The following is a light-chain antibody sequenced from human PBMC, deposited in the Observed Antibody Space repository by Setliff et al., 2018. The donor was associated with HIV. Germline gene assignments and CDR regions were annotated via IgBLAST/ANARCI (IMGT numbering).Light chain of an antibody. CDR3: CSYAGSYTFV. CDR1: SSDIGGYNY. J-gene: IGLJ1*01. CDR2: EIT. V-gene: IGLV2-8*01. Sequence: QSALAQPPSASGSPGQSVTISCTGTSSDIGGYNYVSWYQQHPGKAPKLLIYEITKRPSGVPDRFSGSKSGNTASLTVSGLQAEDEGDYYCCSYAGSYTFVFGTGTKVTVL.